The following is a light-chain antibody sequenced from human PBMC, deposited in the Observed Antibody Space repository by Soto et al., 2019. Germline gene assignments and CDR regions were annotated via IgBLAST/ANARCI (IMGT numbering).Light chain of an antibody. CDR3: QHYYTSYTT. CDR2: ATS. Sequence: IVLTQSPGTLSLSPGETATLSCRASQTVNSDYLAWFQQRPGQAPRLLIFATSRRATDIPDRFSGSGSGTDFTLAIRRLEPEDFAVYYCQHYYTSYTTFGQGTKVEIK. V-gene: IGKV3-20*01. CDR1: QTVNSDY. J-gene: IGKJ1*01.